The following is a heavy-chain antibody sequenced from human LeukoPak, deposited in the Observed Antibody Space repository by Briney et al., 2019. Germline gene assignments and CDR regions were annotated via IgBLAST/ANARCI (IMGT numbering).Heavy chain of an antibody. CDR1: GFTFSSYG. D-gene: IGHD2-15*01. V-gene: IGHV3-33*01. Sequence: GRSLRLSCAASGFTFSSYGMHWVRQAPGKGLGWVAVIWYDGSNKYYADSVKGRFTISRDNSKNTLYLQMNSLRAEDTAVYYCARDTDCSGGSCYSSYYYYGMDVWGKGTTVTVSS. CDR2: IWYDGSNK. CDR3: ARDTDCSGGSCYSSYYYYGMDV. J-gene: IGHJ6*04.